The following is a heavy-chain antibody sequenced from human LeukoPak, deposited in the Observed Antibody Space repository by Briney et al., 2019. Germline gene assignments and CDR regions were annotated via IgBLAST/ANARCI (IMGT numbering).Heavy chain of an antibody. Sequence: ASVKLSCKASGYTFTGYYMHWVRQPPGQGLEWMGLINPNSGGTNYAQKFQGRVTMTRDMSISTAYMELSRLRSDDTALYYCAIGAHYHDSSEGYDYWGQGTLVTVSS. CDR3: AIGAHYHDSSEGYDY. CDR2: INPNSGGT. J-gene: IGHJ4*02. D-gene: IGHD3-22*01. V-gene: IGHV1-2*02. CDR1: GYTFTGYY.